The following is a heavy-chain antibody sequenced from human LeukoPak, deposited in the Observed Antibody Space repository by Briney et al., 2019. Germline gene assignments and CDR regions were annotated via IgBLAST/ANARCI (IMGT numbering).Heavy chain of an antibody. CDR1: AYTFTGYY. CDR3: ARDNSGWYLAY. CDR2: INPNSGGT. Sequence: GASVKVSCKTSAYTFTGYYMHWVRQAPGQGLEWMGWINPNSGGTNYAQKFQGRVTMTRDTSISTGYMELSRLRSDDTAVYYCARDNSGWYLAYWGQGTLVTVPS. D-gene: IGHD6-19*01. J-gene: IGHJ4*02. V-gene: IGHV1-2*02.